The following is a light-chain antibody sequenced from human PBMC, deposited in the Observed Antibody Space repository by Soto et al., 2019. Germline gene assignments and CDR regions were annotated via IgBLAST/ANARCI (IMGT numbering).Light chain of an antibody. CDR2: EVS. Sequence: QSALTQPASASGSPGQSITISCTGTSSDVGGYNYVSCYQQHPGKAPKLMIYEVSNRPSGVSNRFSGSKSGNTASLTISGLQAEDEADYSCSSYTSSSTRHVVFGGGTQLTVL. V-gene: IGLV2-14*01. CDR1: SSDVGGYNY. CDR3: SSYTSSSTRHVV. J-gene: IGLJ2*01.